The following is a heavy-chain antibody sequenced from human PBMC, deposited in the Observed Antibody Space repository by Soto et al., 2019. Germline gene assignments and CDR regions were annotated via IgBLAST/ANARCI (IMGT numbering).Heavy chain of an antibody. Sequence: ALSLTCTVSGVSISSSSYYWGWIRQPPGKGLAWIGSINYSGSTYSNPSLKSRVTISVDRSKNQFSLKLTSVTAADTAVYYCATRRSGGYWGTFDYWGQGTLVPVSS. V-gene: IGHV4-39*01. CDR1: GVSISSSSYY. CDR2: INYSGST. CDR3: ATRRSGGYWGTFDY. D-gene: IGHD1-26*01. J-gene: IGHJ4*02.